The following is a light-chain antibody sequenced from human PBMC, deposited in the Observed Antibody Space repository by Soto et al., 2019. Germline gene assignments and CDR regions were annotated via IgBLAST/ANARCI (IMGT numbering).Light chain of an antibody. CDR3: QSYDSSNYVV. Sequence: NFMLTQPHSVSESPGKTVTISCTRSSGNIASNYVQWYQQRPVSAPTTVIYEDNQRPSGVPDRFSGSIDSSSNSASLTVSGLKTEDEADYYCQSYDSSNYVVFGGGTKLTVL. CDR2: EDN. J-gene: IGLJ2*01. CDR1: SGNIASNY. V-gene: IGLV6-57*03.